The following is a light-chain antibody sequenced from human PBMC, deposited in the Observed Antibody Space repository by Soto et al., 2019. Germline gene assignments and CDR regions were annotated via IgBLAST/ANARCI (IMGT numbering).Light chain of an antibody. Sequence: VLTQSPATLSLSPGERATLSCRASQSVSSYLAWYQQKPGQAPRLLIYDASNRATGIPARFSGSGSGTNFTLTISSLEPEDFAVYYCQQRTNWLYTFGQGTKLEIK. CDR2: DAS. CDR1: QSVSSY. CDR3: QQRTNWLYT. V-gene: IGKV3-11*01. J-gene: IGKJ2*01.